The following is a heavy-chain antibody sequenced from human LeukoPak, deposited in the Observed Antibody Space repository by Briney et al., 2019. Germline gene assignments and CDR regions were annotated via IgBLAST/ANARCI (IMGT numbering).Heavy chain of an antibody. J-gene: IGHJ3*02. CDR2: IYYSGST. CDR3: ARLLDYGGNSVAFDI. D-gene: IGHD4-23*01. V-gene: IGHV4-39*01. Sequence: SETLSLTCTVSGXSISSSSYYWGWIRQPPGKGLEWIGSIYYSGSTYYNPSLKSRVTISVDTSKNQFSLKLSSVTAADTAVYYCARLLDYGGNSVAFDIWGQGTMVTVSS. CDR1: GXSISSSSYY.